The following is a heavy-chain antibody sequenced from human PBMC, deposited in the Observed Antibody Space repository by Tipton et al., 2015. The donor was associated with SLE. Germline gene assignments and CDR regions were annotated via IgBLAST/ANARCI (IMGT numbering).Heavy chain of an antibody. CDR3: AREGRYPYYYYYMAV. J-gene: IGHJ6*03. CDR1: GGSISSYY. V-gene: IGHV4-59*01. Sequence: TLSLTCTVSGGSISSYYWSWIRQPPWKGLEWIGYIYYSGSTNYNPSLKSRVTISVDTSKNQFPLKLSSVTAADTAVYYCAREGRYPYYYYYMAVWGKGTTVTVSS. CDR2: IYYSGST. D-gene: IGHD2-2*01.